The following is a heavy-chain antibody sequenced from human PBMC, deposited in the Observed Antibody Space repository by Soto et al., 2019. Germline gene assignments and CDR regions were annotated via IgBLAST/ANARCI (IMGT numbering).Heavy chain of an antibody. V-gene: IGHV3-23*01. CDR3: AKALYYYDSSGSPPFDY. Sequence: LRLSCAASGFTFSSYAMSWVRQAPGKGLEWVSAISGSGGSTYYADSVKGRFTISRDNSKNTLYLQMNSLRAEDTAVYYCAKALYYYDSSGSPPFDYWGQGTLVTVSS. J-gene: IGHJ4*02. D-gene: IGHD3-22*01. CDR2: ISGSGGST. CDR1: GFTFSSYA.